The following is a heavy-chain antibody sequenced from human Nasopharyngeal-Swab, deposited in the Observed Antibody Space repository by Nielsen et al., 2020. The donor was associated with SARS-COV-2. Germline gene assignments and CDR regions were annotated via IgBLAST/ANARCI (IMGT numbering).Heavy chain of an antibody. CDR2: ISSNGGST. CDR3: VKGEVAVAGFDY. Sequence: GESLKISCSASGFTFSSYAMHWVRQAPGKGLEYVSAISSNGGSTYYADSVKGRFTIFRDNSKNTLYLQMSSLRAEDTAVYYCVKGEVAVAGFDYWGQGTLVTVSS. J-gene: IGHJ4*02. CDR1: GFTFSSYA. D-gene: IGHD6-19*01. V-gene: IGHV3-64D*08.